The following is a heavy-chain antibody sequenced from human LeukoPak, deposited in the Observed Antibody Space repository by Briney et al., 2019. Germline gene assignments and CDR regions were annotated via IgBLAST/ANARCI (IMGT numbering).Heavy chain of an antibody. CDR1: GFTVSDNY. V-gene: IGHV3-66*01. Sequence: PGGSLRLSCAASGFTVSDNYMSWVRQAPGKGLEWVSVIYSGGGTYYSHSEKGRFTISRDNSKNTLYLQMNTLRVEDTAVYYCVRDEGFHGSGSNWGPGTLVTVSS. CDR3: VRDEGFHGSGSN. D-gene: IGHD3-10*01. J-gene: IGHJ4*02. CDR2: IYSGGGT.